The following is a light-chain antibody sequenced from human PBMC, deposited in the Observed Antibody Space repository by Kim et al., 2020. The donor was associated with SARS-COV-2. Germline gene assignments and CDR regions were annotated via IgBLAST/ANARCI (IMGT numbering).Light chain of an antibody. CDR1: QGVSNY. CDR2: EAS. Sequence: DTLALSPGDRSTLSCRASQGVSNYLAWYQQKPGQAPRLLIYEASKRAAGIPARFSGSGSGTDFTLTISRLEPGDSAVYFCQQRGSFGQGTRLEIK. V-gene: IGKV3-11*01. CDR3: QQRGS. J-gene: IGKJ5*01.